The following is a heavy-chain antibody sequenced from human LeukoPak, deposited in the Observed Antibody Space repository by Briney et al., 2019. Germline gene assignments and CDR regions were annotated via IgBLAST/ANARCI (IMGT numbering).Heavy chain of an antibody. V-gene: IGHV4-59*01. J-gene: IGHJ4*02. D-gene: IGHD6-6*01. CDR3: ARISLIAARRYYFDY. Sequence: PSETLSLTCTVSGGSISSYCWSWIRQPPGKGLEWIGYIYYSGSTNYSPSLKSRVTISVDTSKNQFSLKLSSVTAADTAVYYCARISLIAARRYYFDYRGQGTLVTVSS. CDR1: GGSISSYC. CDR2: IYYSGST.